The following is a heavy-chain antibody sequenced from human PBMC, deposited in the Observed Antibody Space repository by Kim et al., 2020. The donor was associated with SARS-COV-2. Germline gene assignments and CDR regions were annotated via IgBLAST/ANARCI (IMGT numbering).Heavy chain of an antibody. CDR2: ISSSSSYI. CDR1: GFTFSSYS. D-gene: IGHD2-21*02. CDR3: ARDSPPDVTLSLFNWFDP. V-gene: IGHV3-21*04. Sequence: GGSLRLSCAASGFTFSSYSMNWVRQAPGKGLEWVSSISSSSSYIYYADSVKGRFTISRDNAKNSLYLQMNSLRAEDTAVYYCARDSPPDVTLSLFNWFDPWGQGTLVTVSS. J-gene: IGHJ5*02.